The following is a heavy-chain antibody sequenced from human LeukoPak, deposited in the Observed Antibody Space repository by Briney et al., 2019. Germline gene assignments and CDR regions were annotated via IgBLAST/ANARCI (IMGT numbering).Heavy chain of an antibody. CDR3: AKDSQVLRAIDY. D-gene: IGHD4-17*01. CDR2: ISGSGGST. CDR1: GFTFSSYA. J-gene: IGHJ4*02. Sequence: GGSLRLSCAASGFTFSSYAMSWVRQAPGKGLEWVSAISGSGGSTYYADSVKGRFTISRGNSKNTLYLQMNSLRAEDTAVYYCAKDSQVLRAIDYWGQGTLVTVSP. V-gene: IGHV3-23*01.